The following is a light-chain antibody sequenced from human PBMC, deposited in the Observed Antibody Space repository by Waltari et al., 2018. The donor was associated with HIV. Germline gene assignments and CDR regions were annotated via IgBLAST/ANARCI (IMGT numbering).Light chain of an antibody. CDR1: SGHSPYA. Sequence: VLTQSPSASASLGASVKITCTLSSGHSPYAIAWPQQPPEKGPRFLMKVNSDGSLTKGDEIPDRFSGSASGPERLLTISSLQSEDEGDYYCQTWGAGIVVFGGGTKLSVL. V-gene: IGLV4-69*01. CDR3: QTWGAGIVV. J-gene: IGLJ2*01. CDR2: VNSDGSL.